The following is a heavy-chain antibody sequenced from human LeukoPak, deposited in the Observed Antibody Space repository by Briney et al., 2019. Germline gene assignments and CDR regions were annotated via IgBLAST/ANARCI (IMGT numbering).Heavy chain of an antibody. CDR1: GYTFTGYY. V-gene: IGHV1-2*02. D-gene: IGHD3-22*01. CDR3: ARGYYYDSSGYYWPRFDY. J-gene: IGHJ4*02. Sequence: ASVKVSCKASGYTFTGYYMHWVPHAPGQGLEWMGWINPNSGGTNYAQKFQGRVTMTRDTSISTAYMELSRLRSDDTAVYYCARGYYYDSSGYYWPRFDYWGQGTLVTVSS. CDR2: INPNSGGT.